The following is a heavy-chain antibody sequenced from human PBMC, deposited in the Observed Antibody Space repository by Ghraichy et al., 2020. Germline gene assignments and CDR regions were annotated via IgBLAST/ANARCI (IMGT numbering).Heavy chain of an antibody. Sequence: SETLSLTCTVSGGSISSSSYYWGWIRQPPGKGLEWIGSIYYSGSTYYNPSLKSRVTISVDTSKNQFSLKLSSVTAADTAVYYCARHLPGYCSSTSCYPLGMDVWGQGTTVTVSS. D-gene: IGHD2-2*01. J-gene: IGHJ6*02. CDR2: IYYSGST. V-gene: IGHV4-39*01. CDR3: ARHLPGYCSSTSCYPLGMDV. CDR1: GGSISSSSYY.